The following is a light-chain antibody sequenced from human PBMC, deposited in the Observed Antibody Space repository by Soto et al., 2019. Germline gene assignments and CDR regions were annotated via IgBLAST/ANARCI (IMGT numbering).Light chain of an antibody. CDR2: GAS. V-gene: IGKV3-20*01. CDR3: QQYSSSRT. Sequence: EIVLTPSPGTLSLSPVERATLSCRASQSVSSSYLAWYQQKPGQAPRLLIYGASSRATGIPDRFSGSGSGTDFTLTISRLEPEDFAVYYCQQYSSSRTFGQGTKVDIK. CDR1: QSVSSSY. J-gene: IGKJ1*01.